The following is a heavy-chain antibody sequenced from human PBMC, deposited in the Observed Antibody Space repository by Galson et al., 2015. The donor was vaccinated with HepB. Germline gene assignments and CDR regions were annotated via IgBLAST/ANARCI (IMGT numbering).Heavy chain of an antibody. J-gene: IGHJ4*02. Sequence: SLRLSCAASGFTFDDYTMHWVRQAPGKGLEWVSLISWDGGSTYYADSVKGRFTISRDNSKNSLYLQMNSLRTEDTALYYCAKGSLKLGELSLLFDYWGQGTLVTVSS. D-gene: IGHD3-16*02. CDR3: AKGSLKLGELSLLFDY. CDR2: ISWDGGST. V-gene: IGHV3-43*01. CDR1: GFTFDDYT.